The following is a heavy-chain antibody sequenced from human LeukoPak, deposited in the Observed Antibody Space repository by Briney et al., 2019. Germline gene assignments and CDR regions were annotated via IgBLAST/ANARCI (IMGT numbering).Heavy chain of an antibody. D-gene: IGHD6-19*01. CDR2: ISGSGGST. Sequence: GGSLRLPCAASGFTFSSYAMSWVRQAPGKGLEWVSAISGSGGSTYYADSVKGRFTISRDNSKNTLYLQMNSLRAEDTAVYYCAKWEYSSGWYFFDYWGQGTLVTVSS. CDR1: GFTFSSYA. CDR3: AKWEYSSGWYFFDY. J-gene: IGHJ4*02. V-gene: IGHV3-23*01.